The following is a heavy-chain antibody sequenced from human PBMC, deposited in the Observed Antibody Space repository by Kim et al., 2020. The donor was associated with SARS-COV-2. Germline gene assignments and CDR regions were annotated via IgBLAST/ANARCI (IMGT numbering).Heavy chain of an antibody. CDR3: ARAGGIAAAGWFDP. CDR2: ISAYNGNT. Sequence: ASVKVTCKAEGYTFTSYGISWVRQAPGQGLEWMGWISAYNGNTNYAQKLKGRVTMTTDTSTSTAYMELRSLRSDDTAVYYCARAGGIAAAGWFDPWGQGTLVTVSS. V-gene: IGHV1-18*04. D-gene: IGHD6-13*01. J-gene: IGHJ5*02. CDR1: GYTFTSYG.